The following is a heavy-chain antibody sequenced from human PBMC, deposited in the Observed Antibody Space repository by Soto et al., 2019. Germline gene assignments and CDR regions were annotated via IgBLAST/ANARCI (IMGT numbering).Heavy chain of an antibody. CDR2: INHSGST. V-gene: IGHV4-34*01. CDR1: GGSFSGYY. J-gene: IGHJ2*01. Sequence: QVQLQQWGAGLLKPSETLSLTCAVYGGSFSGYYWSWIRQPPGKGLEWIGEINHSGSTNYNPSLKSRVTISVDTPKNQFSLKLSSVTAAETAVYYCARRRYYYDSSGYPYWYFDLWGRGTLVTVSS. D-gene: IGHD3-22*01. CDR3: ARRRYYYDSSGYPYWYFDL.